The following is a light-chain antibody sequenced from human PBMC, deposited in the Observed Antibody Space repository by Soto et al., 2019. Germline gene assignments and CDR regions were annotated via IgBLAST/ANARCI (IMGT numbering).Light chain of an antibody. CDR3: QQRSSWPPST. CDR1: QSVRSY. V-gene: IGKV3-11*01. J-gene: IGKJ5*01. CDR2: DAS. Sequence: EIVLTQSPATLSLSPGERATLSCRASQSVRSYLAWYQQKPGQAPRLLIYDASNRATGTPARFSGSGSGTDFTLTIGSLEPEDFAVYYCQQRSSWPPSTFGQGTRLEIK.